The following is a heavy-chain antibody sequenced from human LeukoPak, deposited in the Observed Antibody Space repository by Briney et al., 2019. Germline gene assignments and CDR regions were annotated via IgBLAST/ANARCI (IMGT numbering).Heavy chain of an antibody. D-gene: IGHD1-1*01. CDR2: ASSDGSGK. CDR3: ARNRLARTTSAFGN. CDR1: GYTFNGFY. J-gene: IGHJ4*02. V-gene: IGHV3-30*04. Sequence: SFKASGYTFNGFYLHWVRQAPGKGLEWVALASSDGSGKYYADSVKGRFTISRDNSKSTLDLEMDSLGAEDTAVYYCARNRLARTTSAFGNWGQGALVTVSS.